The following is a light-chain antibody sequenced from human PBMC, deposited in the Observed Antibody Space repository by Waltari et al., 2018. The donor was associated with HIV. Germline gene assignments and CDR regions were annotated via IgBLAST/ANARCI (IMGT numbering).Light chain of an antibody. Sequence: HSVLTQPPSVSAAPGQTVTISCSGSSSNIGHNYVSWYQQFPGTAPKLLIYEKNKRPSGIPDRFAGTKSGTSATLGITGLQTGDEAGYYCGAWDSGLSAWVFGGGTKLTVL. J-gene: IGLJ3*02. CDR1: SSNIGHNY. CDR2: EKN. CDR3: GAWDSGLSAWV. V-gene: IGLV1-51*01.